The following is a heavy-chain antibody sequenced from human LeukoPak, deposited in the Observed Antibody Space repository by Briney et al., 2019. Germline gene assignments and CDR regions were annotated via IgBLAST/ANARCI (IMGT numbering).Heavy chain of an antibody. CDR1: GFTFDDYG. J-gene: IGHJ4*02. Sequence: GGSLRLSCAASGFTFDDYGMSWVRQAPGKGLKWVSGINWNGGSTGYADSVKGRFTISRDNSKNTLYLQMNSLRAEDTAVYYCARVAPSGWDQFYFDYWGQGTLVTVSS. D-gene: IGHD6-25*01. V-gene: IGHV3-20*04. CDR3: ARVAPSGWDQFYFDY. CDR2: INWNGGST.